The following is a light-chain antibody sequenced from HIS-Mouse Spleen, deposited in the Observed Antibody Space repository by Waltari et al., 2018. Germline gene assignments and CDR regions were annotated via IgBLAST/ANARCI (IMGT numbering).Light chain of an antibody. V-gene: IGLV2-14*03. J-gene: IGLJ1*01. Sequence: QSALTQPASVSGSPGQSITISCTGTSSDVGGYNYVSWYQQHHGKAPKLMIYDVSNRPAGGSNRFSGSKSGNTASLTISGLQAEDEADYYCSSYTSSSTLNYVFGTGTKVTVL. CDR3: SSYTSSSTLNYV. CDR2: DVS. CDR1: SSDVGGYNY.